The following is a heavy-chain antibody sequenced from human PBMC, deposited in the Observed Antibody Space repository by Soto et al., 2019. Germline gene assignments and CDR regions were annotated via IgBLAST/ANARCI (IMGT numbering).Heavy chain of an antibody. CDR1: AYTITNSG. D-gene: IGHD3-10*01. CDR2: INVYNGNT. CDR3: ARGVGSGSYYNQYNWFDP. V-gene: IGHV1-18*01. Sequence: ASVKVSCKASAYTITNSGISWVRQAPGQGLEWMGWINVYNGNTKYAQKVQGRVTMTTDTSTSTAYMELRSLRSDDTAVYYCARGVGSGSYYNQYNWFDPWGQGTLVTVSS. J-gene: IGHJ5*02.